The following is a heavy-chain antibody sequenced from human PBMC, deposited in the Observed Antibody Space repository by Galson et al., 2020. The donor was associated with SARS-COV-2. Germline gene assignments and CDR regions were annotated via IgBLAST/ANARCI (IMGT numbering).Heavy chain of an antibody. Sequence: GGSLRLSCGVSGIIFSSYAMHWVRQAPGKALDWVTVISYDGSNQYYTDSVKGRFTISRDNSKNMLYLQMNSLSVEDTAVYYCAREPARTEVARGPYWGQGTLVTVSP. CDR3: AREPARTEVARGPY. V-gene: IGHV3-30*04. CDR2: ISYDGSNQ. D-gene: IGHD5-12*01. CDR1: GIIFSSYA. J-gene: IGHJ1*01.